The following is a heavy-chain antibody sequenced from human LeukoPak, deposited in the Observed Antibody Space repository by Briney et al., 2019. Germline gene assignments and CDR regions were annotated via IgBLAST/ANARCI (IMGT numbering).Heavy chain of an antibody. Sequence: SETLSLTYAVSGGSLNGYFWTWIRQSPGKGLEWIGEIKHTGGTRYNTSLGSQVTLSVDTSKNQFSLKLTSVTAADTAVYYCERLRGLYWLVVEDNHYFYYMDVWGKGTTVAVSS. CDR1: GGSLNGYF. V-gene: IGHV4-34*01. CDR3: ERLRGLYWLVVEDNHYFYYMDV. CDR2: IKHTGGT. J-gene: IGHJ6*03. D-gene: IGHD2-8*02.